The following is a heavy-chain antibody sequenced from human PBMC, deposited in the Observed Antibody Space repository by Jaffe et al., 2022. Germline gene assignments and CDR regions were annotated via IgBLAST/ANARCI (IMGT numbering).Heavy chain of an antibody. J-gene: IGHJ4*02. CDR2: IYPGDSDT. Sequence: EVQLVQSGAEVKKPGESLKISCKGSGYSFTSYWIGWVRQMPGKGLEWMGIIYPGDSDTRYSPSFQGQVTISADKSISTAYLQWSSLKASDTAMYYCVRHWSHYYDSSGYYTDYWGQGTLVTVSS. CDR1: GYSFTSYW. D-gene: IGHD3-22*01. CDR3: VRHWSHYYDSSGYYTDY. V-gene: IGHV5-51*01.